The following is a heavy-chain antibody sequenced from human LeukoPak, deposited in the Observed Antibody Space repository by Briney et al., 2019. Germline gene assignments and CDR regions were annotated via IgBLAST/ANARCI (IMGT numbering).Heavy chain of an antibody. D-gene: IGHD3-10*01. CDR3: ARDRGLSYKDY. CDR1: GFTFSSIA. CDR2: ISGSGGGT. J-gene: IGHJ4*02. V-gene: IGHV3-23*01. Sequence: GGSLRLSCAASGFTFSSIAMSWVRQAPDKGLEWVSTISGSGGGTYYADSVKGRFTISRDNSKNTLYLQMNSLRAEDTAVYYCARDRGLSYKDYWGQGTLVTVSS.